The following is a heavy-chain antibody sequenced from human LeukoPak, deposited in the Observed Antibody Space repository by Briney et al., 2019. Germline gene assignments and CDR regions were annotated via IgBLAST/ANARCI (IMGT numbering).Heavy chain of an antibody. J-gene: IGHJ3*02. D-gene: IGHD6-13*01. Sequence: SETLSLTCTVSDGSINGYYWSWIRQPPGKGLDWIGYMYSGGTTNYSPSLKSRVTISEDMSKNQFSLKLTSVTAADTAVYYCARHSGHSSTNDAFDIWGQGTMVIASS. CDR2: MYSGGTT. CDR1: DGSINGYY. CDR3: ARHSGHSSTNDAFDI. V-gene: IGHV4-59*01.